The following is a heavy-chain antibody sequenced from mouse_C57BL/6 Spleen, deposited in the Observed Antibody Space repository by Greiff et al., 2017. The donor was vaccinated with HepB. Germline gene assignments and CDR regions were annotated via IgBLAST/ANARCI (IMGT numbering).Heavy chain of an antibody. D-gene: IGHD1-1*01. Sequence: VKLQQSGPELVKPGASVKISCKASGYAFSSSWMNWVKQRPGKGLEWIGRIYPGDGDTNYNGKFKGKATLTADKSSSTAYMQLSSLTSEDSAVYFCARLDYYGSSAHWYFDVWGTGTTVTVSS. CDR3: ARLDYYGSSAHWYFDV. V-gene: IGHV1-82*01. CDR2: IYPGDGDT. J-gene: IGHJ1*03. CDR1: GYAFSSSW.